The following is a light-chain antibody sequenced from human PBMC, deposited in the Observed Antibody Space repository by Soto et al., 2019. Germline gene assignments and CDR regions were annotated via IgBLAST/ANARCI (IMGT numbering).Light chain of an antibody. J-gene: IGKJ5*01. CDR1: QSVSRY. CDR2: DAS. V-gene: IGKV3-11*01. CDR3: QQRSNWPIT. Sequence: EIVLTQSPATLSLSPGERATLSCRASQSVSRYLAWYQQKRGQAPRLLFYDASNRATGIPARFSGSGSGTDFTLTISSLEPEDFAVYYCQQRSNWPITFGQGTRLEIK.